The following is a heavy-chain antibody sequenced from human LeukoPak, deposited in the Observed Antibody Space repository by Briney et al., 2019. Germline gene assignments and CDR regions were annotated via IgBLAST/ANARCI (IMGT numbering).Heavy chain of an antibody. Sequence: KPSGTLSLTCAVYGGSFSGYYWSWIRQPPGKGLEWIGEINHSGSTNYNPSLKSRVTISVDTSKNQFSLKLSSVTAADTAVYYCARGAYFWSGCSQYNWFDPWGQGTLVTVSS. V-gene: IGHV4-34*01. CDR3: ARGAYFWSGCSQYNWFDP. CDR1: GGSFSGYY. CDR2: INHSGST. J-gene: IGHJ5*02. D-gene: IGHD3-3*01.